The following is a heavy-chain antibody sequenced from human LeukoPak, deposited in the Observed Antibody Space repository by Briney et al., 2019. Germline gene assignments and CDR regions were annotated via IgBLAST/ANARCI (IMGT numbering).Heavy chain of an antibody. V-gene: IGHV1-69*01. CDR1: GGTFRKYG. J-gene: IGHJ4*02. CDR2: IIPIFGMK. D-gene: IGHD4-23*01. Sequence: ASVNVSCKASGGTFRKYGISWVRQAPGQGLEWMGGIIPIFGMKYLAQKLQGRVTITADESTSTVYMELRSLRSEDTAVYYCASTPGIDYGGILYFEHWGQGTLVTVSS. CDR3: ASTPGIDYGGILYFEH.